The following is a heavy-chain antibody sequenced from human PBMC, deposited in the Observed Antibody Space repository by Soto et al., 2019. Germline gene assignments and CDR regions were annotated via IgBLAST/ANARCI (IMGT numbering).Heavy chain of an antibody. CDR2: IYPGDTT. D-gene: IGHD5-12*01. J-gene: IGHJ4*02. CDR3: HGYGY. Sequence: EVQLVESGGGLIQPGGSLILSCVVSGFTVSNTNYMSWVRQAPGKGLEWVSVIYPGDTTFYADSVKGRFTISRDNSKNTLYLQMNSLRAEDTAVYYCHGYGYWGQGTLVTVSS. V-gene: IGHV3-53*01. CDR1: GFTVSNTNY.